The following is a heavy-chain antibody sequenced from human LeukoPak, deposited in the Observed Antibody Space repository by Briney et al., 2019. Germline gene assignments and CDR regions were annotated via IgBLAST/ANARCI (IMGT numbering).Heavy chain of an antibody. CDR2: IYYSGST. CDR1: GGSISSGDYY. V-gene: IGHV4-61*08. D-gene: IGHD5-18*01. Sequence: SETLSLTCTVSGGSISSGDYYWSWIRQPPGKGLEWIGYIYYSGSTNCNPSLKSRVTISVDTSKNQFSLKLSSVTAADTAVYYCARVGGYSCFDYWGQGTLVTVSS. CDR3: ARVGGYSCFDY. J-gene: IGHJ4*02.